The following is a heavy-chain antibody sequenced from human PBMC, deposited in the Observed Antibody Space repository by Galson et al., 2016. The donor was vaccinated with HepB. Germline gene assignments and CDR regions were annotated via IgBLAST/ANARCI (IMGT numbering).Heavy chain of an antibody. Sequence: SLRLSCAGSGFSFRTYAMHWVRQAPGKGLQWVAALLHDGTKDEYAESAKGRFTISRDNSNNTVFLQMNNLRTDDTALYYCAKDRYGSGTNYLDSWGQGTLVTVSS. V-gene: IGHV3-30*18. CDR3: AKDRYGSGTNYLDS. CDR2: LLHDGTKD. CDR1: GFSFRTYA. J-gene: IGHJ4*02. D-gene: IGHD3-10*01.